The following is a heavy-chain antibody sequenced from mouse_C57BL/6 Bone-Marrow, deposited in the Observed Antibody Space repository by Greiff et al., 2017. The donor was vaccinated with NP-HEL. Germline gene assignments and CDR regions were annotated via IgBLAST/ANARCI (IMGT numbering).Heavy chain of an antibody. CDR3: ARDAGNSYAMDY. J-gene: IGHJ4*01. V-gene: IGHV7-1*01. CDR1: GFTFSDFY. D-gene: IGHD2-1*01. CDR2: SRNKANDYTT. Sequence: EVKLVESGGGLVQSGRSLRLSCATSGFTFSDFYMEWVRQAPGKGLEWIAASRNKANDYTTEYSASVKGRFIVSRDTSQSILYLQMNALRAEDTAIYYCARDAGNSYAMDYWGQGTSVTVSS.